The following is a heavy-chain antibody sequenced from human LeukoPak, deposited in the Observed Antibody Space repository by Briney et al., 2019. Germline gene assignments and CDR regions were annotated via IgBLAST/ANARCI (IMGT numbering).Heavy chain of an antibody. D-gene: IGHD3-10*01. J-gene: IGHJ4*02. V-gene: IGHV3-21*01. CDR1: GFTFSSYS. Sequence: GGSLRLSCAASGFTFSSYSMNWVRQAPGKGLEWVSSISSSSSYIYYADSVKGRFTISRDNAKNSLYLQMNSLRAEDTAVYYCASWGPYYYGSGSYYKSYYFDYWGQGTLVTVSS. CDR2: ISSSSSYI. CDR3: ASWGPYYYGSGSYYKSYYFDY.